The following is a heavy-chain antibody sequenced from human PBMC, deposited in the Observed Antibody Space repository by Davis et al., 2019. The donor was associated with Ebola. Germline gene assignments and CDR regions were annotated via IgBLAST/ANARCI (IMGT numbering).Heavy chain of an antibody. J-gene: IGHJ4*02. D-gene: IGHD4-17*01. Sequence: ASVKVSCKASGYTFTSYGITWVRQAPGQGLEWMGWISAYNDNTNYAQKLQGRVTMTTDTSTSTAYMELRSLRSEDTAVYYCAEGRSYYGDYGFDYWGQGTLVTVSS. CDR1: GYTFTSYG. V-gene: IGHV1-18*01. CDR3: AEGRSYYGDYGFDY. CDR2: ISAYNDNT.